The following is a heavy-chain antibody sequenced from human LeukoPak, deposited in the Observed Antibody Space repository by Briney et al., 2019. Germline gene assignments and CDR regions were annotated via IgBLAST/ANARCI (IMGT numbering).Heavy chain of an antibody. CDR2: MHSNSGNT. CDR1: GYTFTNHD. D-gene: IGHD3-22*01. V-gene: IGHV1-8*01. CDR3: ARAVRDYYDSSGNYDAFDI. J-gene: IGHJ3*02. Sequence: ASVKVSCKASGYTFTNHDINWVRQASGQGLEWMGWMHSNSGNTGYAQKFQGRVSMTTNPSISTAYMELSSLRSEDTAIYYCARAVRDYYDSSGNYDAFDIWGQGTMVTVSS.